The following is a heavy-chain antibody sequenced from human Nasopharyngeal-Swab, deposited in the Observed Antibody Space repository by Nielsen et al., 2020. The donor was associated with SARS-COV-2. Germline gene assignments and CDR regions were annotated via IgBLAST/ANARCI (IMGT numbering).Heavy chain of an antibody. CDR2: INPSGGST. V-gene: IGHV1-46*01. CDR3: AVEIITIFGVVQPNYGMDV. J-gene: IGHJ6*02. CDR1: GYTFTSYY. Sequence: ASVKVSCKASGYTFTSYYMHWVRQAPGQGLEWMGIINPSGGSTSYAQKFQGRVTMTRDTSTSTVYMELSSLRSEDTAVYYCAVEIITIFGVVQPNYGMDVWGQGTTVTVPS. D-gene: IGHD3-3*01.